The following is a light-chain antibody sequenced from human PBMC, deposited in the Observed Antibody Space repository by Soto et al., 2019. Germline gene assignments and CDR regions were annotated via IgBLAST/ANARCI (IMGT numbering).Light chain of an antibody. J-gene: IGLJ3*02. CDR3: STWDNNLSTGL. Sequence: QAVVTQPPSASGTPGQRVTISCSGSNSNVGSNSVNWYQQLPGMAPKLLLYSDNQRPSGVPDRFSGSKSGSSASLAISGLQSEDEADYHCSTWDNNLSTGLFGGGTKLTVL. V-gene: IGLV1-44*01. CDR2: SDN. CDR1: NSNVGSNS.